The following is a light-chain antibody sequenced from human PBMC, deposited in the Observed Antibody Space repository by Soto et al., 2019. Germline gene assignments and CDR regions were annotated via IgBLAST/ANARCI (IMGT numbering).Light chain of an antibody. CDR2: GNS. CDR1: SSNIGAGYD. CDR3: SSFTSSITYV. J-gene: IGLJ1*01. Sequence: QSVLTQPPSVSGAPGQRVTISCTGSSSNIGAGYDVHWYQQLPGTAPKLLIYGNSNRPSGVPDRFSGSKSSTSASLAITGLQAEDEADYHCSSFTSSITYVFGTGTQLTVL. V-gene: IGLV1-40*01.